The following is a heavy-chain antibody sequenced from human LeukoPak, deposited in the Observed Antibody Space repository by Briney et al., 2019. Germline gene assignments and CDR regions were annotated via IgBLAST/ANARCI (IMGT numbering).Heavy chain of an antibody. CDR3: ARGIKASKRYYSYYSNMDA. J-gene: IGHJ6*03. CDR1: GGSFSADY. CDR2: INHSGDT. V-gene: IGHV4-34*01. Sequence: SSETLSLTCAVSGGSFSADYWTWIRQSPRKGLEWIGEINHSGDTNYNPSLNSRLTISIDPSRNQVSLTLNSVTAADTAVYHCARGIKASKRYYSYYSNMDAWGEETKVTVS. D-gene: IGHD5-24*01.